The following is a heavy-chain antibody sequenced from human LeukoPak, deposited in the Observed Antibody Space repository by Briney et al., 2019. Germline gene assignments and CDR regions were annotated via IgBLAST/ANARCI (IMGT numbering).Heavy chain of an antibody. CDR2: ISYDGSNK. CDR3: AKGSGRYGLNY. J-gene: IGHJ4*02. Sequence: GRSLRLSCAASGFTFSSYGMHWVRQAPGKGLEWVAVISYDGSNKYYADSVKGRFTISRDNSKNTLYLQMNSLRAEDTAVYYCAKGSGRYGLNYWGQGTLVTVSS. CDR1: GFTFSSYG. D-gene: IGHD6-19*01. V-gene: IGHV3-30*18.